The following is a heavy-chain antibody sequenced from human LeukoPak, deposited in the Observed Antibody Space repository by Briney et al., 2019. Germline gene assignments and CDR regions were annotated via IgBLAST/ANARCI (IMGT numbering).Heavy chain of an antibody. CDR1: GFTFSTYA. Sequence: GGSLGLSCAASGFTFSTYAMSWVRQAPGQGLQWVSTISGSGGSTYYAESVKGRFTISRDNSKNTVYLQMNSLRAEDTAVYYCAKDRGVTPFDYWGQGTLVTVSS. J-gene: IGHJ4*02. CDR3: AKDRGVTPFDY. CDR2: ISGSGGST. D-gene: IGHD2-21*02. V-gene: IGHV3-23*01.